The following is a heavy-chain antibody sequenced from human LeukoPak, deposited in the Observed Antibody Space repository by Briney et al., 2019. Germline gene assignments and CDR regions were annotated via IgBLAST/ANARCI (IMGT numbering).Heavy chain of an antibody. Sequence: GGSLRLSCAASGFTVSSNYMSWVRQAQGKWLELVSVIYNGGSTYYADSVKSRYTISRHNSKNTLYLQMNSLRAEDTAVYYCASRPAAIPLDYYYYFGMDVWGQGTTVTVSS. D-gene: IGHD2-2*02. CDR1: GFTVSSNY. J-gene: IGHJ6*02. V-gene: IGHV3-53*04. CDR3: ASRPAAIPLDYYYYFGMDV. CDR2: IYNGGST.